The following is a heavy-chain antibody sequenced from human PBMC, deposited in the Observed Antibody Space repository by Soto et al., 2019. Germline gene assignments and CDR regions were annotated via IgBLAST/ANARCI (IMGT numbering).Heavy chain of an antibody. D-gene: IGHD3-22*01. CDR3: ARDLTYYYDSSGYYLPFDY. Sequence: GESLKISCKGSGYSFTSYWISWVRQMPGKGLEWVGRIDPSDSYTSYSPSFQGHVTVSADKSISTAYLQWSSLKASDTAMYYCARDLTYYYDSSGYYLPFDYWGQGTLVTVSS. CDR2: IDPSDSYT. J-gene: IGHJ4*02. CDR1: GYSFTSYW. V-gene: IGHV5-10-1*01.